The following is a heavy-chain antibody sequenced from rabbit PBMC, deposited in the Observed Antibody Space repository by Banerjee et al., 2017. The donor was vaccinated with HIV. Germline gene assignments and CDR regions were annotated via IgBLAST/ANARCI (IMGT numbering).Heavy chain of an antibody. CDR3: ARSPNSVGDQISL. Sequence: QQLVESGGGLVKPGASLTLTCKASGFSFSSGYYMCWVRQAPGKGLEWIGCIVSGSGSTYYASWAKGRFTISKTSSTTVTLQMTSPTAADTATYFCARSPNSVGDQISLWGPGTLVTVS. J-gene: IGHJ4*01. D-gene: IGHD2-1*01. V-gene: IGHV1S40*01. CDR2: IVSGSGST. CDR1: GFSFSSGYY.